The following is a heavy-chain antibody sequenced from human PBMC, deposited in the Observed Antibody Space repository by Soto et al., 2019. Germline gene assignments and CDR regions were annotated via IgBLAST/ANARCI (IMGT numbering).Heavy chain of an antibody. Sequence: SETLSLTCAVYGGSFSGYYWSWIRQPPGKGLEWIGEINHSGSTNYNPSLKSRVTISVDTSKNQFSLKLSSVTAADTAVYYCARQRSGRVRGPAYYYGSGSYFFDYWGQGTLVTVSS. D-gene: IGHD3-10*01. CDR2: INHSGST. V-gene: IGHV4-34*01. CDR3: ARQRSGRVRGPAYYYGSGSYFFDY. CDR1: GGSFSGYY. J-gene: IGHJ4*02.